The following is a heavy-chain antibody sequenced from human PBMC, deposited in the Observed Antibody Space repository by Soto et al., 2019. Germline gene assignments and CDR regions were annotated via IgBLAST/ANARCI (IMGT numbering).Heavy chain of an antibody. CDR2: IWYDGSNK. CDR1: GFTFSSYG. V-gene: IGHV3-33*01. D-gene: IGHD6-19*01. Sequence: GGSLRLSCAASGFTFSSYGMHWVRQAPGKGLEWVAVIWYDGSNKYYADSVKGRFTISRDNSKNTLYLQMNSLRAEDTAVYYCARGPQWLVPPTFDYWGQGTLVTVSS. CDR3: ARGPQWLVPPTFDY. J-gene: IGHJ4*02.